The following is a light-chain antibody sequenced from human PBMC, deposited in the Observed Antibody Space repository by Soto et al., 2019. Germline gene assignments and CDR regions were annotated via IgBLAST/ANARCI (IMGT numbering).Light chain of an antibody. CDR1: QSVSSN. V-gene: IGKV3-15*01. Sequence: RCPATLRMYTGERATLSCRASQSVSSNLAWYQQKPGQAPRLLIYGASTRATGIPARFSGSGSGTEFTLTISSLQSEDFAVYYCQLYNNWPETFGQGTTVDI. J-gene: IGKJ1*01. CDR2: GAS. CDR3: QLYNNWPET.